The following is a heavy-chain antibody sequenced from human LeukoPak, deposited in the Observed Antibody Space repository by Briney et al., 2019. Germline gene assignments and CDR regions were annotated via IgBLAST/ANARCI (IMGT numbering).Heavy chain of an antibody. J-gene: IGHJ4*02. CDR2: LYSTESP. Sequence: SETLSLTCTVSGASLTNPTYYQWSWIRQAPGKGLELIGSLYSTESPKFNPSLRSRVTMSLDTSKNQFSLKLSSVTAEDSAVYYCARFKSGGWSYFDSWGQGTPVTVSS. D-gene: IGHD4-23*01. CDR3: ARFKSGGWSYFDS. CDR1: GASLTNPTYY. V-gene: IGHV4-61*01.